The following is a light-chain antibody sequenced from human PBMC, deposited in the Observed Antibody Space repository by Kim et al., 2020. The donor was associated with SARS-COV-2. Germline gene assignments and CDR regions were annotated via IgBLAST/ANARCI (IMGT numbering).Light chain of an antibody. CDR2: DAS. J-gene: IGKJ4*01. Sequence: PGERATLSCRASQSVSSYLAWYQQKPGQAPRLLIYDASNRATGIPARFSGSGSGTDFTITISSLEPEDFAVYYCQQRSNWPPRLTFGGGTKVDIK. CDR3: QQRSNWPPRLT. CDR1: QSVSSY. V-gene: IGKV3-11*01.